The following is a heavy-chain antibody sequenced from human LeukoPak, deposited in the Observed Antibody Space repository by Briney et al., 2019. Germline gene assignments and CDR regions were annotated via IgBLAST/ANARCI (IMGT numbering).Heavy chain of an antibody. CDR3: AKSGESNYYDSSGYFY. Sequence: PGGSLRLSCAASGFTFSSYAMSWVRQAPGKGLEWVSAISGSGGSTYYADPVKGRFTISRDNSKNTLYLQMNSLRAEDTAVYYCAKSGESNYYDSSGYFYWGQGTLVTVSS. CDR2: ISGSGGST. J-gene: IGHJ4*02. D-gene: IGHD3-22*01. CDR1: GFTFSSYA. V-gene: IGHV3-23*01.